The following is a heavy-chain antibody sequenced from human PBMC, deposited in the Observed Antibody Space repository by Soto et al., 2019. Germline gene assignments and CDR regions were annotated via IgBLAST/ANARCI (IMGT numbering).Heavy chain of an antibody. CDR2: ISGSGGTA. CDR3: ARHPGVGNWFDP. CDR1: GFTFSSYA. D-gene: IGHD2-15*01. J-gene: IGHJ5*02. Sequence: PGGSLRLSCAASGFTFSSYAMSWVRQAPGKGLEWVSAISGSGGTADYVGPVQGRFTISRDDSKNTLYLQINSLKSEDTAVYFCARHPGVGNWFDPWGQGTLVTVSS. V-gene: IGHV3-23*02.